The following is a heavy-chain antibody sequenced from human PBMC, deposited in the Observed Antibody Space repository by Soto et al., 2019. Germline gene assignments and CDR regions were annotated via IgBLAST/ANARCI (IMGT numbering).Heavy chain of an antibody. CDR3: ARTAPMDAGDKYYYDF. J-gene: IGHJ4*02. Sequence: QVQLVQSRAEVKKTGSSVKVSCKTSGGTFSTFGISWVRQAPGQGLEWMGGIIPFFGTAEYSQKFEDRITITADESTNTVYIDLRSLTSEDTAIYYCARTAPMDAGDKYYYDFWGQGALVTVSS. V-gene: IGHV1-69*01. CDR1: GGTFSTFG. D-gene: IGHD3-16*01. CDR2: IIPFFGTA.